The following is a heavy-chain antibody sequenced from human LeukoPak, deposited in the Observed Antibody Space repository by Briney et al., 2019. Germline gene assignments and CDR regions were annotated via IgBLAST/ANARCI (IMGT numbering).Heavy chain of an antibody. CDR3: ARDFAMVRGVMDV. V-gene: IGHV4-30-2*01. J-gene: IGHJ6*02. CDR2: IYHSGST. D-gene: IGHD3-10*01. Sequence: SQTLSLTCAVSGGSISSGGYSWSWIRQPPGKGLEWIGYIYHSGSTYYNPSLKSRVTISVDRSKNQFSLKLSSVTAADTAVYYCARDFAMVRGVMDVWGQGTTVTVSS. CDR1: GGSISSGGYS.